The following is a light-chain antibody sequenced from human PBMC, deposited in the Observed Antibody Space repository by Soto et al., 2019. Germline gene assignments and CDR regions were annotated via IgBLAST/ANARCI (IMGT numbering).Light chain of an antibody. Sequence: DIQMTQSPSTLSASVGDRVTITCRASQSISSWLAWYQQKPGKARKVLIYKASSLESGVPSRFSGSGSGTEFILTTSSLQPDDFATYYCQQYNSYWTFGQGTKVEIK. CDR3: QQYNSYWT. J-gene: IGKJ1*01. CDR1: QSISSW. V-gene: IGKV1-5*03. CDR2: KAS.